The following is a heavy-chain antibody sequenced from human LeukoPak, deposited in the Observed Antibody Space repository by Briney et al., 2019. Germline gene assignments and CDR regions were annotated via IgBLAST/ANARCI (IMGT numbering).Heavy chain of an antibody. CDR2: IYHSGST. CDR1: GYSISSGYY. D-gene: IGHD1-14*01. CDR3: VRTNPWDLTYYFDY. V-gene: IGHV4-38-2*02. Sequence: KPSETLSLTCTVSGYSISSGYYWGWIRQPPGKGLEWIGSIYHSGSTYYNPSLKSRVTISVDTSKNQFSLRLTSVTAADTAVYYCVRTNPWDLTYYFDYWGQGTLVTVSS. J-gene: IGHJ4*02.